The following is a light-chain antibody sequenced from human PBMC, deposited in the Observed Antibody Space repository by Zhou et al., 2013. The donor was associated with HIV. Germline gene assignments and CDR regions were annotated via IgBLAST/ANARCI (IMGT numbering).Light chain of an antibody. CDR1: QGISNY. Sequence: DIQMTQSPSSLSASVGDRVTITCRASQGISNYLAWYQQKPGKVPKLLIYAASTLQSGVPSRFSGSGSGTDFTLTISSLQPEDIATYYCQYYNSALTWTFGQGTKVE. V-gene: IGKV1-27*01. J-gene: IGKJ1*01. CDR3: QYYNSALTWT. CDR2: AAS.